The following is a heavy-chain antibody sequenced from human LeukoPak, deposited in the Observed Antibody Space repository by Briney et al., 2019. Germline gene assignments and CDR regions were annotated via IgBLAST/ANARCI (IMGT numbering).Heavy chain of an antibody. Sequence: GGSLRLSCAASGFTFSSHDMSWVRQAPGKGLEWVSVISSSGGATYYVDSVKGRFSISRDNSKSTLYLQMKSLRAEDTAVYYCAREDGTSMDNAFDIWGQGTMVTVSS. J-gene: IGHJ3*02. CDR2: ISSSGGAT. D-gene: IGHD5-18*01. CDR1: GFTFSSHD. CDR3: AREDGTSMDNAFDI. V-gene: IGHV3-23*01.